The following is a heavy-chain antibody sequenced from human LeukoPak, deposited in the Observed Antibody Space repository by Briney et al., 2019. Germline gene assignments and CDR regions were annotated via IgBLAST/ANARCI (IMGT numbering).Heavy chain of an antibody. CDR3: ALMWGDSSGYYYGTLDY. CDR2: IYYSGST. J-gene: IGHJ4*02. D-gene: IGHD3-22*01. Sequence: PSETPSLTCTVSGGSISSYYWGWIRQPPGKGLEWIGYIYYSGSTNYNPSLKSRVTISVDTSKNQFSLKLSSVTAADTAVYYCALMWGDSSGYYYGTLDYWGQGTLVTVSS. V-gene: IGHV4-59*01. CDR1: GGSISSYY.